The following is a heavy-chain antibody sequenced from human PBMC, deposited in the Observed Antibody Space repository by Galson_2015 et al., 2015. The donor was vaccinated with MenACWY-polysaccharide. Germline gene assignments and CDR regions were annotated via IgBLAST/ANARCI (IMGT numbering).Heavy chain of an antibody. CDR2: ISGSGGTI. D-gene: IGHD2-15*01. V-gene: IGHV3-48*03. J-gene: IGHJ4*02. CDR1: GFTFSSYE. Sequence: SLRLSCAASGFTFSSYEMNWVRQAPGKGLEWVSYISGSGGTIYYADSVKGRFTISRDNAKNTLSLQVNSLRAEDTAVYYCAKHYSSDVWSYFDYWGQGSLVIVS. CDR3: AKHYSSDVWSYFDY.